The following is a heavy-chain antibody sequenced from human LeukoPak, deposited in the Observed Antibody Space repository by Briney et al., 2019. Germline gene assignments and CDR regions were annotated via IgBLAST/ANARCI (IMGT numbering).Heavy chain of an antibody. V-gene: IGHV3-74*01. CDR3: ATDYYVSGSYYRLFY. CDR1: GFTFGTYW. J-gene: IGHJ4*02. D-gene: IGHD3-10*01. Sequence: GGSLRLSCGASGFTFGTYWMHWVRQAPGKGLVWVSGINSDGGTTTYADSVKVRFTISRDNAKNTLYLQMNNLRAEDTAIYYCATDYYVSGSYYRLFYWGQGTLVTVSS. CDR2: INSDGGTT.